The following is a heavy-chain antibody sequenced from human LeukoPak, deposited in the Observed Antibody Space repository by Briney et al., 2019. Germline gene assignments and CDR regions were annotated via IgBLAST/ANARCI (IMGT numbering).Heavy chain of an antibody. CDR3: ARATGSSGLVWFDP. CDR1: GGSISSGGYY. CDR2: IHYSGST. J-gene: IGHJ5*02. Sequence: SQTLSLTCTVSGGSISSGGYYWSWIRQRPGKGLEWIGYIHYSGSTYYNPSLKSRVTISVDTSKNQFSLKLSSVTAADTAVYYCARATGSSGLVWFDPWGQGTLVTVSS. V-gene: IGHV4-31*03. D-gene: IGHD6-19*01.